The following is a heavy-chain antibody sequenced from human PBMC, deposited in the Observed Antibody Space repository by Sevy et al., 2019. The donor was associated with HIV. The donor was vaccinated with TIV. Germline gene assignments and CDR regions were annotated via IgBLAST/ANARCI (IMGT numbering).Heavy chain of an antibody. J-gene: IGHJ4*02. Sequence: ASVKVSCKVSGYTLSELSMHWVRQAPGKGLEWMGRFDPEDGETIFAQKFQGRVTLTEDTSTNTAFMELSSLRSEDTAVYYCAAAREYYSDNSGYFDYWGQGTLVTVPS. CDR3: AAAREYYSDNSGYFDY. CDR1: GYTLSELS. V-gene: IGHV1-24*01. D-gene: IGHD3-22*01. CDR2: FDPEDGET.